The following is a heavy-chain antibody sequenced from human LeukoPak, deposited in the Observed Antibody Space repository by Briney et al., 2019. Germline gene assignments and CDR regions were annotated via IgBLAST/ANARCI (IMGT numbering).Heavy chain of an antibody. Sequence: GGTLRLSRAASVFIYSSYWMHWVRHAPGKGLVWVSRINSDGSSTSYADSVKGRFTISRDNAKNTLYLQRNSLRAEDTAVYYCARGRGNWNYGIFDYWGQGTLVTVSS. D-gene: IGHD1-7*01. V-gene: IGHV3-74*01. CDR3: ARGRGNWNYGIFDY. J-gene: IGHJ4*02. CDR1: VFIYSSYW. CDR2: INSDGSST.